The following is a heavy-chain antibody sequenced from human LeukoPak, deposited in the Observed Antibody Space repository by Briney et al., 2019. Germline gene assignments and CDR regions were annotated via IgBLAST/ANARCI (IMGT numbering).Heavy chain of an antibody. CDR2: IWYDGSNK. D-gene: IGHD3-10*01. Sequence: PGRSLRLSCAASGFTFSSYGMHWVRQAPGKGLEWVAVIWYDGSNKYYADSVKGRFTISRDNSKNTLYLQMNSLRAEDTAVYYRAKVMVRDLEYYYYMDVWGKGTTVTVSS. CDR1: GFTFSSYG. CDR3: AKVMVRDLEYYYYMDV. J-gene: IGHJ6*03. V-gene: IGHV3-33*06.